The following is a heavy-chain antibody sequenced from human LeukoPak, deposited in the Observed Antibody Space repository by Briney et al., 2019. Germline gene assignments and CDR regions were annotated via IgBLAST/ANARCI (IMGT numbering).Heavy chain of an antibody. Sequence: SETLSLTCSVSDGSIRTYYWSWIRQSPGQGLEWIGNIYYRGDINYNPSLKSRVTISVDTSKNQFSLKLSSVTAADTAIYYCQSRFLEWLLDYWGQGTLVTVSS. J-gene: IGHJ4*02. V-gene: IGHV4-59*08. CDR3: QSRFLEWLLDY. D-gene: IGHD3-3*01. CDR2: IYYRGDI. CDR1: DGSIRTYY.